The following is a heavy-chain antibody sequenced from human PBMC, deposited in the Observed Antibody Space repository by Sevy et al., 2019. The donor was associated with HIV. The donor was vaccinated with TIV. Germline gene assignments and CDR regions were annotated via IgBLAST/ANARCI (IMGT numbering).Heavy chain of an antibody. CDR1: GFTFSSFS. V-gene: IGHV3-21*01. CDR3: ASGGYGSGSYSPSDY. CDR2: IGSSSSYI. J-gene: IGHJ4*02. D-gene: IGHD3-10*01. Sequence: GGSLRLSCAASGFTFSSFSMKWVRQAPGKGLELVSSIGSSSSYIYYADSMKGRFTISRDNTKNSLYLQMNSLRAEDTAVYYCASGGYGSGSYSPSDYWGQGTLVTVSS.